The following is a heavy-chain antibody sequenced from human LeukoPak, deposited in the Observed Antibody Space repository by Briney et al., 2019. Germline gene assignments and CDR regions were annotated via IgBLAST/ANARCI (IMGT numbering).Heavy chain of an antibody. Sequence: SQTLSLTCTVSGASINSGSYYWSWIRQPAGKGLEWIGYIYYSGSTNYNPSLKSRVTISVDTSKNQFSLKLSSVTAADTAVYYCARGRYFDWFRGFDPWGQGTLVTVSS. J-gene: IGHJ5*02. CDR2: IYYSGST. CDR3: ARGRYFDWFRGFDP. V-gene: IGHV4-61*10. D-gene: IGHD3-9*01. CDR1: GASINSGSYY.